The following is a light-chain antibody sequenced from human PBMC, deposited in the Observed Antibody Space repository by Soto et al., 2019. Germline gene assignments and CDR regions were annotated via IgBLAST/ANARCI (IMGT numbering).Light chain of an antibody. CDR3: HQYNEEWPT. V-gene: IGKV3D-15*02. CDR1: HSVSSN. Sequence: EIVMMPSAGTLAVSPRGGDILSCRASHSVSSNLAWYQQKPGQAPRLLIYDASTRATGFPARFSGSGSGTEFTLTISSLQSGDFAFYYCHQYNEEWPTLGQGTKVDIK. J-gene: IGKJ1*01. CDR2: DAS.